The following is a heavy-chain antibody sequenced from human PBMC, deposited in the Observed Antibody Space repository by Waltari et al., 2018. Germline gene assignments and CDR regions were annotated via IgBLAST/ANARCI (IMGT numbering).Heavy chain of an antibody. CDR3: ARGRSGRAISAPDY. CDR2: IFYSGST. V-gene: IGHV4-39*01. J-gene: IGHJ4*02. Sequence: QLHLQESGPGLVTPSETLSLTCTVSGGSISSSSYYWGWIRQPPGKGLEWIGTIFYSGSTYYNPSLKSRVTISIDTSKNQFSLKLSSVTAADTAVYYCARGRSGRAISAPDYWGQGTLVTVSS. CDR1: GGSISSSSYY. D-gene: IGHD1-26*01.